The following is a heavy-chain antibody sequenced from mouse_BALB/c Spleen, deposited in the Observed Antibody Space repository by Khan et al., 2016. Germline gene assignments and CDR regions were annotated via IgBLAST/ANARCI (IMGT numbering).Heavy chain of an antibody. V-gene: IGHV2-6-7*01. CDR2: IWGDGST. Sequence: QVQLKQSGPGLVAPSQSLSITCTVSGFSIIAYGVNWVRQPPGKGLEWLGMIWGDGSTDYNSALKSRLNITKDNSKSQVFLKMNSLQTDDTVKYYGARDGWGYYAMDYWGQGTSVTVSS. CDR1: GFSIIAYG. D-gene: IGHD2-2*01. J-gene: IGHJ4*01. CDR3: ARDGWGYYAMDY.